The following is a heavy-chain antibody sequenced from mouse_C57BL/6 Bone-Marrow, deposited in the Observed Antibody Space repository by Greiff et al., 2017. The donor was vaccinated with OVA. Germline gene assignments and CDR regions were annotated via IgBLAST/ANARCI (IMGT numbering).Heavy chain of an antibody. Sequence: VQGVESGPGLVQPSQSLSITCTVSGFSLTSYGVHWVRQSPGKGLEWLGVIWSGGSTDYNAAFISRLSISKDNSKSQVFFKMNSLQADDTAIYYGARNTRLRRRGYHAMDYWGQGTSVTVSS. CDR2: IWSGGST. CDR1: GFSLTSYG. J-gene: IGHJ4*01. D-gene: IGHD2-4*01. V-gene: IGHV2-2*01. CDR3: ARNTRLRRRGYHAMDY.